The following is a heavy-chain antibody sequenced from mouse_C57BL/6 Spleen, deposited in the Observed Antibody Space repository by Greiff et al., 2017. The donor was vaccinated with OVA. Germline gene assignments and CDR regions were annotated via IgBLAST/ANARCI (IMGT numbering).Heavy chain of an antibody. Sequence: QVQLQQPGAELVMPGASVKLSCKASGYTFTSYWKHWVKQRPGQGLEWIGEIDPSDSYTNYNQKFKGKSTLTVDKSSSTAYMQLSSLTSEDSAVYYCARSPYGNYRFAYWGQGTLVTVSA. J-gene: IGHJ3*01. CDR2: IDPSDSYT. CDR1: GYTFTSYW. V-gene: IGHV1-69*01. D-gene: IGHD2-1*01. CDR3: ARSPYGNYRFAY.